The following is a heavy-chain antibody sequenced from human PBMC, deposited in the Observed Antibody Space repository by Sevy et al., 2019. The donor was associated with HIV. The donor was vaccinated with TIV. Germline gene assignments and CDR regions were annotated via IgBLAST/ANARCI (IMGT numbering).Heavy chain of an antibody. CDR2: ISGSGGST. V-gene: IGHV3-23*01. Sequence: GGSLRLSCAASGFTFSSYAMSWVRQAPGKGLEWVSAISGSGGSTYYADSVKGRFTISRDNSKNMLYLQMNSLRAEDTAVYYCAKVLGLLFLSSAFDIWGQGTMVTVSS. D-gene: IGHD5-12*01. J-gene: IGHJ3*02. CDR1: GFTFSSYA. CDR3: AKVLGLLFLSSAFDI.